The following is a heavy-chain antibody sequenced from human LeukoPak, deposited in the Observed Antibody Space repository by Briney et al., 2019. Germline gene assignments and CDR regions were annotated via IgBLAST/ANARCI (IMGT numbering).Heavy chain of an antibody. J-gene: IGHJ6*03. D-gene: IGHD3-9*01. Sequence: AASVKVSCKASGYTFTSYDINWVRQATGQGLEWMGWMNPNSGNTGYAQKFQGRVTMTRNTSISTAYMELSSLRSEDTAVYYCARAVLRYFDWFPYYVDVWGKGTTVTISS. CDR3: ARAVLRYFDWFPYYVDV. CDR1: GYTFTSYD. V-gene: IGHV1-8*01. CDR2: MNPNSGNT.